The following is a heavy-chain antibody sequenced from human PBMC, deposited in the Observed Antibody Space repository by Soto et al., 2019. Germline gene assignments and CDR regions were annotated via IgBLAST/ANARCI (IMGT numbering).Heavy chain of an antibody. CDR1: GFPFSSYW. V-gene: IGHV3-74*01. Sequence: EVQLVESGGGLVQTGGSLRLSCAASGFPFSSYWMHWVRQAPGEGLVWVARINGDGTSTNYADSVKGRFTISRDNGQNTVYLQMNSLRDEDTAVYSCARGLYHKYGQEHWGQGTLVTVSS. J-gene: IGHJ4*02. CDR3: ARGLYHKYGQEH. CDR2: INGDGTST. D-gene: IGHD2-2*01.